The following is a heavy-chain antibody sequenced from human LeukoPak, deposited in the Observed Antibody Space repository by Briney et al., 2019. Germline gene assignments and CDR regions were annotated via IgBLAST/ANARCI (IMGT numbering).Heavy chain of an antibody. CDR1: GDSISRSDSY. V-gene: IGHV4-39*01. CDR2: IYYSGRT. J-gene: IGHJ1*01. CDR3: ARRRYYDGSGYLE. D-gene: IGHD3-22*01. Sequence: SETLSLTCSVSGDSISRSDSYWDWIRQPPGKGLEWIVTIYYSGRTYYSPSLKSRVTMSVDPSNNQFSLNLRSVTAADTALYYCARRRYYDGSGYLEWGQGTLLSVSS.